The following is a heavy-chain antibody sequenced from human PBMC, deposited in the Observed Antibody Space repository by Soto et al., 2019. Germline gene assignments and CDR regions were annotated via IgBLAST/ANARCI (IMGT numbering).Heavy chain of an antibody. Sequence: SETLSLTCAVSDYSINSGYSRGWIRQPPGKGLEWIGSIYHSGRTYYNPSLKSRVTISVDTSKNQFSLKLSSVTAADTAVYYCARESKYYYDSSGYSHAFDIWGQGTMVTVSS. CDR3: ARESKYYYDSSGYSHAFDI. J-gene: IGHJ3*02. V-gene: IGHV4-38-2*02. CDR2: IYHSGRT. CDR1: DYSINSGYS. D-gene: IGHD3-22*01.